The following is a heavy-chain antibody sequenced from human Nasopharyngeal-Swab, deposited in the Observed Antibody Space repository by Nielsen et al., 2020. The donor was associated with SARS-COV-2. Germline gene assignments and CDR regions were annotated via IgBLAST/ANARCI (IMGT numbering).Heavy chain of an antibody. J-gene: IGHJ3*02. CDR3: AAPYCSSTSCRDGFDI. V-gene: IGHV1-58*01. Sequence: SVKVSCKASGFTFTSSAVQWVRQARGQRLEWIGWIVVGSGNTNYAQKFQERVTITRDMSTNTAYMELSSLRSEDTAVYYCAAPYCSSTSCRDGFDIWGQGTMVTVSS. D-gene: IGHD2-2*01. CDR1: GFTFTSSA. CDR2: IVVGSGNT.